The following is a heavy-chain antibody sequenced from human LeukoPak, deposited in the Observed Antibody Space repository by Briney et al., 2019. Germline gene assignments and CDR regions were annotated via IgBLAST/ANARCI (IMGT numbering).Heavy chain of an antibody. CDR2: INHSGST. Sequence: SETLSLTCAVYGGSFSGYYWSWIRQPPGKGLEWIGEINHSGSTNYNPSLKSRVTISVDTSKNQFSLKLSSVTAADTAVYYCARESTFDTWGQGTMVTVSS. J-gene: IGHJ3*02. V-gene: IGHV4-34*01. CDR3: ARESTFDT. CDR1: GGSFSGYY.